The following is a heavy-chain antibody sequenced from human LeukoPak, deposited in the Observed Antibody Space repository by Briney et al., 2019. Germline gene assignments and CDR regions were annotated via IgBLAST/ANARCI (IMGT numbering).Heavy chain of an antibody. CDR2: IYSGGGT. Sequence: GGSLRLSCAASGFTVSSNSMSWVRQAPGKGLEWVSVIYSGGGTFYADSVKGRFTISRDNSNNTLYLQMNSLRVEDMAVYYCASRILLAASWGQGTLVTVSS. D-gene: IGHD2-8*01. J-gene: IGHJ5*02. CDR1: GFTVSSNS. V-gene: IGHV3-53*01. CDR3: ASRILLAAS.